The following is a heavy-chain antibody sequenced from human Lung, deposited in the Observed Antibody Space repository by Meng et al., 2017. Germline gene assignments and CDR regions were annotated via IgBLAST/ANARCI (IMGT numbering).Heavy chain of an antibody. D-gene: IGHD6-19*01. J-gene: IGHJ4*02. V-gene: IGHV1-18*01. CDR2: ISAYNGRT. CDR3: ARWGHSSAWPSQWYEY. Sequence: QVQLVQSGAEVKKPGASTKVSCTASGFTFTHHGFSWVRQAPGQELEWVGWISAYNGRTSYSQKLQGRVTMTTDTSTSTVYMEVRSLRSDDTAVYFCARWGHSSAWPSQWYEYWGQGTLVTVSS. CDR1: GFTFTHHG.